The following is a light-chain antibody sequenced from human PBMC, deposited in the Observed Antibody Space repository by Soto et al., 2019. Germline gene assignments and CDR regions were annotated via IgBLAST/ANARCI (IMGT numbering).Light chain of an antibody. Sequence: DIQMTQSPSSVSASVGDRVTITCRASQIINKWLAWYQQKPGKAPTLLIYAASTLQSGVPSRFSGSGSGTDFTLTISILQPEDFATYYCQQANSFPFTFGPGTKVDIK. CDR3: QQANSFPFT. J-gene: IGKJ3*01. V-gene: IGKV1-12*02. CDR2: AAS. CDR1: QIINKW.